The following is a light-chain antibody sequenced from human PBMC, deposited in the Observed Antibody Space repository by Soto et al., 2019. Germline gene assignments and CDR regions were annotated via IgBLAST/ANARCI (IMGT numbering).Light chain of an antibody. CDR3: QQYHNWPPLT. J-gene: IGKJ4*01. CDR2: GAS. Sequence: EIVMTQSPATLSVSPGERATLSCRASQSVSTYLAWYQQKPGQAPRLLIYGASTRATGIPARFSGGGSETDFTLTISSLQSEDFAVYYCQQYHNWPPLTFGGGTKVEIK. V-gene: IGKV3-15*01. CDR1: QSVSTY.